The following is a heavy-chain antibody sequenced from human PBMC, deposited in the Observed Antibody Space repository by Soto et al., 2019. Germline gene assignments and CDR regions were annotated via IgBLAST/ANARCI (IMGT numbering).Heavy chain of an antibody. J-gene: IGHJ6*02. D-gene: IGHD3-10*01. CDR2: ISYSGST. CDR1: GASITDYY. CDR3: GRDRYSGTGNAWFYYNGMDV. Sequence: QLQLQESGPGLVKPSETLSLICTVSGASITDYYWSWIRQSPGKGLEWIGYISYSGSTNYRPSLRSRVAVSVDTSRNQLSLKLGSVSAADTAVYYCGRDRYSGTGNAWFYYNGMDVWGQGTTVTVSS. V-gene: IGHV4-59*01.